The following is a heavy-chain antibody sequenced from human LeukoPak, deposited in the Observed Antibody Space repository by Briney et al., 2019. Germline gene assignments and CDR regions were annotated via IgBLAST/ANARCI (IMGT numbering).Heavy chain of an antibody. CDR2: IRYDGSNK. CDR1: GFIFNSYG. Sequence: GGSLRLSCAASGFIFNSYGMHWVRQAPGKGLEWVAFIRYDGSNKYYADSVKGRFTISRDNSKNTLYLQVNSLRAEDTAVYYCAREDYDYVSFDYWGQGTLVTVSS. J-gene: IGHJ4*02. V-gene: IGHV3-30*02. D-gene: IGHD3-16*01. CDR3: AREDYDYVSFDY.